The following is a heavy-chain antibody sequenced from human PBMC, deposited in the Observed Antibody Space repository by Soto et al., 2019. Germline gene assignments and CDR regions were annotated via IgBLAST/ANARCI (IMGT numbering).Heavy chain of an antibody. CDR1: GGSISSGGYY. CDR2: IYYSGST. D-gene: IGHD3-10*01. V-gene: IGHV4-31*03. J-gene: IGHJ5*02. CDR3: ARSVTP. Sequence: QVQLQESGPGLVKPSQTLSLTCTVSGGSISSGGYYWNWIRQHPGKGLEWIGYIYYSGSTDYNPPLXSXLTISVDTSKNQFSLKLSSVTAADTAVYYCARSVTPWGQGTLVTVSS.